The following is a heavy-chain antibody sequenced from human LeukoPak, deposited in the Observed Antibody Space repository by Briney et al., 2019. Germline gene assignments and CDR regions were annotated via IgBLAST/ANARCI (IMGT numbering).Heavy chain of an antibody. J-gene: IGHJ5*02. Sequence: SETLSLTCSVSGGSFSSGDYYCNWIRQPPGKGLEWIGHIYNSGSAYYNPSLKSRVTISVDTAKNQFSLKLSSVTAADTAVYYCARALGHYDILTGYSTPNWFDPWGQGTLVTVSS. CDR3: ARALGHYDILTGYSTPNWFDP. D-gene: IGHD3-9*01. V-gene: IGHV4-30-4*08. CDR1: GGSFSSGDYY. CDR2: IYNSGSA.